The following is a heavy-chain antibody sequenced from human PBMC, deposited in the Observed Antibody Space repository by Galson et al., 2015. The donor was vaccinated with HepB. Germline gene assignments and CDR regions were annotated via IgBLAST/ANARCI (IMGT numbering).Heavy chain of an antibody. D-gene: IGHD3-10*01. J-gene: IGHJ4*02. V-gene: IGHV5-51*03. CDR2: IYPGDSDA. CDR3: ARVLYQYGSGTYHNPRNPFDF. Sequence: QSGAEVKKSGESLKISCKGSGYTFTRSWIGWVRHLPGKGLDWMGIIYPGDSDARYSPSFQGQVTISADKSISTTYLEWSSLKASDTATYYCARVLYQYGSGTYHNPRNPFDFWGQGTLVTVSS. CDR1: GYTFTRSW.